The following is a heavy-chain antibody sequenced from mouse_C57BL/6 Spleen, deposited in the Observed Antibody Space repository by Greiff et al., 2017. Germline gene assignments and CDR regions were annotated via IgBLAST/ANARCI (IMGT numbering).Heavy chain of an antibody. CDR1: GFSFNTYA. CDR2: IRSKSNNYAT. V-gene: IGHV10-1*01. J-gene: IGHJ4*01. Sequence: EVKVVESGGGLVQPKGSLKLSCAASGFSFNTYAMNWVRQAPGKGLEWVARIRSKSNNYATYYADSVKDRFTISRDDSESMLYLQMNNLKTEDTAMYYCVRRGREAMDYWGQGTSVTVSS. CDR3: VRRGREAMDY. D-gene: IGHD3-3*01.